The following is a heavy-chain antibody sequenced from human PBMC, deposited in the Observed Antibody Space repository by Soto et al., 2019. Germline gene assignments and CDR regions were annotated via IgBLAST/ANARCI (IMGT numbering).Heavy chain of an antibody. CDR1: GFTFSSYG. CDR3: AKGGSRWELGLDALDI. Sequence: GGSLRLSCAASGFTFSSYGMHWVRQAPGKGLEWVAVISYDGSNKYYADSVKGRFTISRDNSKNTLYLQMNSLRAEDTAVYYCAKGGSRWELGLDALDIWGQGTTVTVS. V-gene: IGHV3-30*18. J-gene: IGHJ3*02. CDR2: ISYDGSNK. D-gene: IGHD1-26*01.